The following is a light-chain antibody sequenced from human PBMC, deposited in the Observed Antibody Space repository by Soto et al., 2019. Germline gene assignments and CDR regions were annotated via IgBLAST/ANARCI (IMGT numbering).Light chain of an antibody. CDR2: EVT. J-gene: IGLJ1*01. CDR3: SSDTTRSTYV. V-gene: IGLV2-14*01. Sequence: QSALTQPASVSGSPGQSITISCTGTSRDIGFFNYVSWYQQFPGNAPKLIIFEVTKRPSGVSNRFSASKSGNTASLTISGLQAEDGADYYCSSDTTRSTYVFGTGTKLTVL. CDR1: SRDIGFFNY.